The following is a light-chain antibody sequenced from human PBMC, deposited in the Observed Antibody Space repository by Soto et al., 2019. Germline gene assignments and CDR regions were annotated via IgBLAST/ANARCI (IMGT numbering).Light chain of an antibody. CDR2: GAS. Sequence: EIVMTQSPATLSVSPGERATLSCRASQSVDSKLAWYQQKPGQGPRLLIYGASSRATGIPARFSGSGSGTEFTLTSSSLQSEDFAVYCWQHYSTWLWTFGQGTKVEIK. CDR1: QSVDSK. J-gene: IGKJ1*01. V-gene: IGKV3-15*01. CDR3: QHYSTWLWT.